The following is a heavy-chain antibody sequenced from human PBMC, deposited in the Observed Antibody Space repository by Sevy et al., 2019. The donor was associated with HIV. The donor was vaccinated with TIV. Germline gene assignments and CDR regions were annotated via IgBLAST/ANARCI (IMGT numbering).Heavy chain of an antibody. CDR3: ARDRYYDASGYYYYYYGMDV. CDR2: IDSGGST. V-gene: IGHV3-66*01. CDR1: GFTVSGNY. J-gene: IGHJ6*02. D-gene: IGHD3-22*01. Sequence: GGSLRLSCEASGFTVSGNYMAWVRLAPGKGLEWVSLIDSGGSTYYADSVKGRFTISRDNAKNTLYLQMNRLRAEDTAVYFCARDRYYDASGYYYYYYGMDVWGQGTTVTVSS.